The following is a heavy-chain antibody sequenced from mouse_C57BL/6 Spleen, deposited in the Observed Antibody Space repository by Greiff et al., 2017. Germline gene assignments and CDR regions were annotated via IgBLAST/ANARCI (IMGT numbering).Heavy chain of an antibody. J-gene: IGHJ4*01. CDR3: ARRGRDYYGGGWSYAMDY. Sequence: QVQLQQSGAELVKPGASVKLSCKASGYTFTSYWMQWVKQRPGQGLEWIGEIDPSDSYTNYNQKFKGKATLTVDTSASTAYMQLSSLTSEDSAVYYGARRGRDYYGGGWSYAMDYWGQGTSVTVSS. CDR1: GYTFTSYW. D-gene: IGHD1-1*01. V-gene: IGHV1-50*01. CDR2: IDPSDSYT.